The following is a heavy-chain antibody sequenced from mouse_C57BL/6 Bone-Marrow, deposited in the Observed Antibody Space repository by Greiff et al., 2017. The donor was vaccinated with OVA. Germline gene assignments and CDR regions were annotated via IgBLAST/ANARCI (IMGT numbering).Heavy chain of an antibody. CDR2: ISYDGSN. D-gene: IGHD1-1*01. J-gene: IGHJ4*01. CDR1: GYSITSGYY. V-gene: IGHV3-6*01. Sequence: DVQLQESGPGLVKPSQSLSLTCSVTGYSITSGYYWNWIRQFPGNKLEWMGYISYDGSNNYNPSLKNRISITRDTSKNQFFLKLNSVTTEDTATYYCAREGITTVDAMDYWGQGTSVTVSS. CDR3: AREGITTVDAMDY.